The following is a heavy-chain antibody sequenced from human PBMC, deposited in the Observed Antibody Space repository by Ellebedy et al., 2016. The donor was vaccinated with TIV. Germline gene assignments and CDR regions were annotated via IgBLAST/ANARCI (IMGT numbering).Heavy chain of an antibody. Sequence: AASVKVSCKASGYTFTSYGISWVRQAPGQGLEWMGWISAYNGNTKYAQELQGRVTMTTDTSTSTAYMELKSLRSDDTSVYYCARDPYTGVMIYYYYGMDVWGQGTTVTVSS. CDR2: ISAYNGNT. CDR3: ARDPYTGVMIYYYYGMDV. J-gene: IGHJ6*02. D-gene: IGHD4-23*01. CDR1: GYTFTSYG. V-gene: IGHV1-18*01.